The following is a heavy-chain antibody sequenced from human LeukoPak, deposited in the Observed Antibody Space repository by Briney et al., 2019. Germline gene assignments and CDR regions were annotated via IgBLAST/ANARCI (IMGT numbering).Heavy chain of an antibody. CDR2: IIPIFGTA. CDR1: GGTFSSYA. CDR3: ARDGTGPKGAFDI. D-gene: IGHD1-14*01. J-gene: IGHJ3*02. Sequence: GASVKVSCKASGGTFSSYAISWVRQAPGQGLEWMGGIIPIFGTANYAQKFQGRVTITADESTSTAYMELSSLRSEDTAVYYCARDGTGPKGAFDIWGQGTMATVSS. V-gene: IGHV1-69*13.